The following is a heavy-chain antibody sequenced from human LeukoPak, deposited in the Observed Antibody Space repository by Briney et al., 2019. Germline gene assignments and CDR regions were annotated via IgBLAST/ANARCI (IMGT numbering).Heavy chain of an antibody. CDR2: ISSSSSTI. Sequence: GGSLRLSCAASGFTFSSYSMNWVRQAPGKGLEWVSYISSSSSTIYYADSVKGRFTISRDNAKNSLYLQMNSLRAEDTAVYYCARDEAAGPFDYWGQGTLVTVSS. J-gene: IGHJ4*02. CDR1: GFTFSSYS. D-gene: IGHD6-13*01. CDR3: ARDEAAGPFDY. V-gene: IGHV3-48*01.